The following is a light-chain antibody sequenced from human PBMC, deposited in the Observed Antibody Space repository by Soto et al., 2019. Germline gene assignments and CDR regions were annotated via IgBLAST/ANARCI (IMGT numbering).Light chain of an antibody. CDR3: SSYTSSSSLV. CDR2: EVS. CDR1: DRDVGGYTY. Sequence: QSALTQPASISGSLGQSITIFCSGTDRDVGGYTYVSWYQQHPGKVPKLIIFEVSNRPSGVSHRFSGSKSGNTASLTISGLQAADEADYYCSSYTSSSSLVFGGGTKVTVL. V-gene: IGLV2-14*01. J-gene: IGLJ3*02.